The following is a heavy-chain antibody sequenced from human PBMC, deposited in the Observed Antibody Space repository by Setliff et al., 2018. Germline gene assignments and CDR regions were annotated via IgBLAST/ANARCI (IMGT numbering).Heavy chain of an antibody. Sequence: SVKVSCKASGGTFSSYAISWVRQAPGQGLEWMGGIIPIFGTANYAQKFQGRVTITADESTSTAYMELSSLRSEDTAVYYCASSRDCNFWSGYYSPLDYWGQGTLVTVSS. CDR1: GGTFSSYA. CDR3: ASSRDCNFWSGYYSPLDY. D-gene: IGHD3-3*01. J-gene: IGHJ4*02. CDR2: IIPIFGTA. V-gene: IGHV1-69*13.